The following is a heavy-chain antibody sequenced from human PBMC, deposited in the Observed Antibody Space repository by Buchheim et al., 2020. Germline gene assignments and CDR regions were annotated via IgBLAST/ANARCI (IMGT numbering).Heavy chain of an antibody. CDR3: ARGRCGSYSFDY. Sequence: QVQLVESGGGVVQPGRSLRLSCAASGFTFSSYAMHWVRQAPGKGLEWVAVISYDGSNKYYADSVKGRFTISRDNSKNTLYLQMNSLRAEDTAVYYCARGRCGSYSFDYWGQGTL. J-gene: IGHJ4*02. CDR1: GFTFSSYA. D-gene: IGHD1-26*01. V-gene: IGHV3-30*01. CDR2: ISYDGSNK.